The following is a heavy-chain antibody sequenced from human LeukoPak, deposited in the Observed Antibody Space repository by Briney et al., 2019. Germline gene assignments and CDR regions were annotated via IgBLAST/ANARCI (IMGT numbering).Heavy chain of an antibody. D-gene: IGHD3-10*01. CDR3: ARDGMVRGAGKKYNWFDP. CDR1: GYTFTGYY. V-gene: IGHV1-8*02. Sequence: ASVKVSCKASGYTFTGYYMHWVRQAPGQGLEWMGWMNPNSGNTGYAQKFQGRVTMTRNTSISTAYMELSSLRSEDTAVYYCARDGMVRGAGKKYNWFDPWGQGTLVTVSS. CDR2: MNPNSGNT. J-gene: IGHJ5*02.